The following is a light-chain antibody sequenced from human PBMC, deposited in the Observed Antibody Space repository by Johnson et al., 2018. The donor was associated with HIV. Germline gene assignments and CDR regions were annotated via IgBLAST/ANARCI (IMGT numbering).Light chain of an antibody. J-gene: IGLJ1*01. CDR2: DNH. CDR3: GTWDSSLSVYV. Sequence: QSVLTQPPSVSAAPGQKVTISCSASNSNIVNIYISWYQQLPGAAPKLFIYDNHKRPSGIPDRFSGSKYGTSATLAITGLQTGDAADYYCGTWDSSLSVYVFGTGTTVTGL. V-gene: IGLV1-51*01. CDR1: NSNIVNIY.